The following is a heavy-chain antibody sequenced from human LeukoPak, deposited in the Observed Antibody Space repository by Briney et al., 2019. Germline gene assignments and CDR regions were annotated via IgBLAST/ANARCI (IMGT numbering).Heavy chain of an antibody. V-gene: IGHV6-1*01. CDR2: TYYRSKWYN. J-gene: IGHJ3*02. Sequence: SQTLSLTCAISGDSVSSNTAAWNWIRQSPSRGLEWLGRTYYRSKWYNDYAVSVRGRIPVNPDTSKNEFSLQLNSVTPEDTAVYYCVRDGQLGYDALDIWGQGTLVTVSS. D-gene: IGHD1-1*01. CDR3: VRDGQLGYDALDI. CDR1: GDSVSSNTAA.